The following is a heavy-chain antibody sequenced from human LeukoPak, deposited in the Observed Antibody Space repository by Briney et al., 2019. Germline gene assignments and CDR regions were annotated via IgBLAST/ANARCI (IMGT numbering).Heavy chain of an antibody. CDR1: GGSISSGTYY. D-gene: IGHD2-2*01. V-gene: IGHV4-61*02. J-gene: IGHJ6*03. CDR3: ARDSDIVVVPAAPDYYYYYMDV. CDR2: IYTSGSA. Sequence: SETLSLTCAVSGGSISSGTYYWSWIRQPAGKGLEWIGRIYTSGSANYNPSLKGRVTISVDTSKNRFSPRLRSDDTAVYYCARDSDIVVVPAAPDYYYYYMDVWGKGTTVTVSS.